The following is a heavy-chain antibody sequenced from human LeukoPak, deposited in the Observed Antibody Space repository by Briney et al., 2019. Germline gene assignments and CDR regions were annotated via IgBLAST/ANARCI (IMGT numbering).Heavy chain of an antibody. V-gene: IGHV3-48*02. CDR2: ITASGTAM. Sequence: GGSLRLSCAASGFTFSSYSMNWVRQAPGKGLEWVSHITASGTAMFCADSVKGRFTISRDNAKNSLYLQMNSLRDEDTAVYYCASRGSYRVDYWGQGTLVTVSS. CDR1: GFTFSSYS. CDR3: ASRGSYRVDY. D-gene: IGHD1-26*01. J-gene: IGHJ4*02.